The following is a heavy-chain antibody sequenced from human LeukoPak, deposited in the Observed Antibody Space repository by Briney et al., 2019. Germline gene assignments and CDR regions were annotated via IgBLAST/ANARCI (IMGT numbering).Heavy chain of an antibody. CDR1: GYTFTSYD. J-gene: IGHJ5*02. CDR2: MNPNSGNT. CDR3: ARACSSSRGDNWFDP. D-gene: IGHD6-6*01. V-gene: IGHV1-8*01. Sequence: GASVKVSCKASGYTFTSYDINWVRQATGQGLEWMGWMNPNSGNTGYAQKFQGRVTMTRNTSISTAYMGLSSLRSEDTAVYYCARACSSSRGDNWFDPWGQGTLVTVSS.